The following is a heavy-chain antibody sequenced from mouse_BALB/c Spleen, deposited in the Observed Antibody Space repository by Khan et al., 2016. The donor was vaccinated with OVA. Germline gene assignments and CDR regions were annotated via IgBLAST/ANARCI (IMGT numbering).Heavy chain of an antibody. Sequence: EVELVESGGGLVQPGGSRKLSCAASGFTFSDYGMAWVRQAPGKGPEWVAFISNLAYSIYYADTVTGRFTISRENAKNTLYLEMSSLRSEDTAMYYCARSWAMDYRGQGTSVTVSS. CDR2: ISNLAYSI. V-gene: IGHV5-15*02. CDR1: GFTFSDYG. CDR3: ARSWAMDY. J-gene: IGHJ4*01.